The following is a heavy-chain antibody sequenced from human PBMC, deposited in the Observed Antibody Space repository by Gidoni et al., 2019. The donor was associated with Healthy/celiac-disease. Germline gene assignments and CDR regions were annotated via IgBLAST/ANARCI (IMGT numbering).Heavy chain of an antibody. Sequence: QVQLVHSGATVKKPGSSLKVSCNASGVTFSIYARSWVRQSPGQVLEWMGGIIPSVGTANYAQKFKGRVTITADESTSTAYMERSSLRSEDTAVYYCARVSAGYSTVADYWGQGTLVTVSS. D-gene: IGHD6-13*01. CDR2: IIPSVGTA. CDR1: GVTFSIYA. V-gene: IGHV1-69*01. CDR3: ARVSAGYSTVADY. J-gene: IGHJ4*02.